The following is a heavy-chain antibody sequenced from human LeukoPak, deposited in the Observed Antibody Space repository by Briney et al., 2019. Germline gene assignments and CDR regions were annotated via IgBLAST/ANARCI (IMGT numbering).Heavy chain of an antibody. Sequence: SETLSLTCTVSGGSVSSGSYYWSWIRQPPGEGLEWIGYIYYSGSTNYNPSLKSRVTISVDTSKNQFSLKLSSVTAADTAVYYCARGYCSGGSCYSFGAFYIWGQGTMVTVSS. J-gene: IGHJ3*02. CDR3: ARGYCSGGSCYSFGAFYI. CDR1: GGSVSSGSYY. CDR2: IYYSGST. V-gene: IGHV4-61*01. D-gene: IGHD2-15*01.